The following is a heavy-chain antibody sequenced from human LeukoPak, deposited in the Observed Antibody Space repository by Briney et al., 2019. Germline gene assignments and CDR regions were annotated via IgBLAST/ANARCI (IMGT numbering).Heavy chain of an antibody. CDR2: INHSGST. D-gene: IGHD5-12*01. Sequence: SETLSLTCAVYGGSFSGYYWSWIRQPPGKGLEWIGEINHSGSTNYNPPLKSRVTISVDTSKNQFSLKLSSVTAADTAVYYCARGPRGYSGYDLWGAFDYWGQGTLVTVSS. J-gene: IGHJ4*02. CDR3: ARGPRGYSGYDLWGAFDY. CDR1: GGSFSGYY. V-gene: IGHV4-34*01.